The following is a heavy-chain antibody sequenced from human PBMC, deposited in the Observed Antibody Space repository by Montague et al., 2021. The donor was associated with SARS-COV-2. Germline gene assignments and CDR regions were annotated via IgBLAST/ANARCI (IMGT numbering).Heavy chain of an antibody. Sequence: SETLSPTCAVHGGSFSTYSWNWIRQPPGKGLEWIGEIHHGGSTNYNPPLKSRVTISADTSKNQFSLKLTSVAAADTAVYYCARLGDGVVPSPILGVGPYYSYDYMDVWGKGTTVTVSS. D-gene: IGHD3-10*01. J-gene: IGHJ6*03. CDR1: GGSFSTYS. CDR2: IHHGGST. CDR3: ARLGDGVVPSPILGVGPYYSYDYMDV. V-gene: IGHV4-34*01.